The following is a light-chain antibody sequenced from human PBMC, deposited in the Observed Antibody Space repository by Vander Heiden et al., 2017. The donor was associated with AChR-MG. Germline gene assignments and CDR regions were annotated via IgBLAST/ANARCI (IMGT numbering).Light chain of an antibody. CDR1: SSDVGDYNY. V-gene: IGLV2-14*01. J-gene: IGLJ2*01. CDR2: DVS. Sequence: QSALTQPASVSGSPGQSITISCTGTSSDVGDYNYVSWYQQHPGKAPKLMIYDVSKRPSGVSNRFSGSKSGNTASLTISGLQAEDEADYYCSSYISGSTRVFGGGTKLTVL. CDR3: SSYISGSTRV.